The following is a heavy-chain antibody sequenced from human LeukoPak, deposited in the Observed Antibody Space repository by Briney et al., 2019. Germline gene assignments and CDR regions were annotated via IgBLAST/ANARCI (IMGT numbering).Heavy chain of an antibody. CDR1: GFILSSYG. CDR2: ISGSSSYI. D-gene: IGHD6-6*01. J-gene: IGHJ6*03. Sequence: GGSLRLSCAASGFILSSYGMNWVRQAPGEGLEWVSFISGSSSYIYYADSVKGRFTISRDNAKNSLYLQMNSLRAEDTAVYYCTRDQGALYSSSWYYYMDVWGKGTTVTVSS. V-gene: IGHV3-21*01. CDR3: TRDQGALYSSSWYYYMDV.